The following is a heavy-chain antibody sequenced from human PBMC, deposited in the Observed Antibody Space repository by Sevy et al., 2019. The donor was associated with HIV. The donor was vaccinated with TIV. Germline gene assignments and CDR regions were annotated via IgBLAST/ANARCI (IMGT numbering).Heavy chain of an antibody. CDR2: ISYDGSNK. Sequence: GQSLKISCAASGFTFSSYAMHWVRQATGKGLQWVAVISYDGSNKYYADSVKGRFTISRVNSKNTLYLQMNSLRAEDTAVYYCTRDQSSGWLNWFDPWGQGTLVTVSS. CDR3: TRDQSSGWLNWFDP. D-gene: IGHD6-19*01. J-gene: IGHJ5*02. CDR1: GFTFSSYA. V-gene: IGHV3-30-3*01.